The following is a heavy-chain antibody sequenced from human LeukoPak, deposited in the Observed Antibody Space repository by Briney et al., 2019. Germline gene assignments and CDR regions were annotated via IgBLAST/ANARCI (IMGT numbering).Heavy chain of an antibody. J-gene: IGHJ3*02. Sequence: SETLSLTCAVYGGSFSGYYWSWIRQPPGKGLGWIGEINHSGSTNYNPSLKSRVTMSVDTSKNQFSLKLSSVTAADTAVYYCARLSSRVFGVVKGAFDIWGQGTMVTVSS. D-gene: IGHD3-3*01. CDR3: ARLSSRVFGVVKGAFDI. CDR2: INHSGST. CDR1: GGSFSGYY. V-gene: IGHV4-34*01.